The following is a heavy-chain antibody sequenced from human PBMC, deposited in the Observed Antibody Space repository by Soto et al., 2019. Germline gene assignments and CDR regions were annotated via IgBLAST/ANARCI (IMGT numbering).Heavy chain of an antibody. CDR1: GYSITTGYY. CDR2: VSLRGRP. D-gene: IGHD3-22*01. J-gene: IGHJ4*02. CDR3: ACGVNSYDSRCFYPRDY. Sequence: SETLSLTCAVSGYSITTGYYWGGVRRPPGNALEFTASVSLRGRPSSNPSLLSRVTLSVATPTIHFSLWLSSLPAADTALYYCACGVNSYDSRCFYPRDYWGQGILVTVSS. V-gene: IGHV4-38-2*01.